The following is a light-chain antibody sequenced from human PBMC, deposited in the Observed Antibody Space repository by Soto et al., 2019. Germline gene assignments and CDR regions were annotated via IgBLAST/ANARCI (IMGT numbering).Light chain of an antibody. CDR3: QHRGNWLGT. Sequence: EIVLTQSPATLSLSPGERATLSCRASQSVSSFLAWYHQKSGQTPRLLIYDASNRATGIPARFSGSGSGTDFTLTISRLEPEDFAVYYCQHRGNWLGTFGPGTKVDIK. J-gene: IGKJ3*01. V-gene: IGKV3-11*01. CDR1: QSVSSF. CDR2: DAS.